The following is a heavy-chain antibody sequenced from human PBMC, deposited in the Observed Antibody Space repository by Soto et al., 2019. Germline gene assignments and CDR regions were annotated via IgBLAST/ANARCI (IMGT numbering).Heavy chain of an antibody. Sequence: ASVKVSCKASGYTFTSYGISWVRQAPGQGLEWMGWISAYNGNTNYAQKLQGRVTMTTDTSTSTAYMELRSLRSDDTAVYYCAIFRGYSGYGVFDYWGQGTLVTVSS. CDR1: GYTFTSYG. J-gene: IGHJ4*02. CDR2: ISAYNGNT. D-gene: IGHD5-12*01. V-gene: IGHV1-18*01. CDR3: AIFRGYSGYGVFDY.